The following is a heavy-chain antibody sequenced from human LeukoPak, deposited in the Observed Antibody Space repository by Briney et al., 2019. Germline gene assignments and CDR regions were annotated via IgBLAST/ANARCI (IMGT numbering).Heavy chain of an antibody. CDR2: FDPEDGET. Sequence: GASVKVSCKVSGYTLTELSMHWVRQAPGKGLEWMGGFDPEDGETIYAQKFQGRVTMTKDTSTDTAYMELSSLRSEDTAVYYCARTSLSSSSWFPLDYWGQGTLVTVSS. J-gene: IGHJ4*02. D-gene: IGHD6-13*01. V-gene: IGHV1-24*01. CDR1: GYTLTELS. CDR3: ARTSLSSSSWFPLDY.